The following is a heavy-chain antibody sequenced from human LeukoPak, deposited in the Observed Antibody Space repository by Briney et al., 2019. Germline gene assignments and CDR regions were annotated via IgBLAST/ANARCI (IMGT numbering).Heavy chain of an antibody. CDR2: IYPGDSDT. CDR3: ARRYCSSTSCYWSFDY. J-gene: IGHJ4*02. CDR1: GYSFTSYW. V-gene: IGHV5-51*01. D-gene: IGHD2-2*01. Sequence: GESLKISCKGSGYSFTSYWIGWVRQVPGKGLEWMGIIYPGDSDTRYSPSFQGQVTISADKSISTAYLQWSSLKASDTAMYYCARRYCSSTSCYWSFDYWGQGTLVTVSS.